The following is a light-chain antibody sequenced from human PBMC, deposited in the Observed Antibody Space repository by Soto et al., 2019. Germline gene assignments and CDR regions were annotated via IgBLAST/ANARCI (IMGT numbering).Light chain of an antibody. Sequence: QSVLAQPASVSASPGQSITISCTGGKYDIGSSDYVSWYQQHPGKAPKLIIYGVSNRPSGTSDRFSGSKSGNTASLTISGLQADDEADYYCSSSTSSNTLVFXGGTKVTVL. CDR2: GVS. V-gene: IGLV2-14*01. CDR1: KYDIGSSDY. CDR3: SSSTSSNTLV. J-gene: IGLJ3*02.